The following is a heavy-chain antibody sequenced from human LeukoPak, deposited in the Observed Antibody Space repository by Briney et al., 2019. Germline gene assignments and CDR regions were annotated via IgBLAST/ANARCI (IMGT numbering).Heavy chain of an antibody. CDR1: GFTFEDYT. V-gene: IGHV3-43*01. CDR2: ISWDGTT. D-gene: IGHD3-22*01. J-gene: IGHJ4*01. Sequence: GGSLRLSCAASGFTFEDYTMHWVRQAPGKTLEWVSLISWDGTTYYTDSVKGRFTISRDNSKNSLYLQMDTLRTEDTPFYYCVKDLSYESSGHVFDYWGHGTLVTVSS. CDR3: VKDLSYESSGHVFDY.